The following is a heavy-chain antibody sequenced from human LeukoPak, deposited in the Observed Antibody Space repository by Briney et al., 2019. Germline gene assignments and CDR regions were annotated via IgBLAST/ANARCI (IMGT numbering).Heavy chain of an antibody. D-gene: IGHD3-10*01. CDR3: AREGWFGEHFDY. CDR2: INSDGSST. Sequence: GGSLRLSCAASGLTFSSYWMHWVRQAPGKGLVWVSRINSDGSSTSYADSVKGRFTISRDNAKNTLYLQMNSLRAEDTAVYYCAREGWFGEHFDYWGQGTLVTVSS. V-gene: IGHV3-74*01. CDR1: GLTFSSYW. J-gene: IGHJ4*02.